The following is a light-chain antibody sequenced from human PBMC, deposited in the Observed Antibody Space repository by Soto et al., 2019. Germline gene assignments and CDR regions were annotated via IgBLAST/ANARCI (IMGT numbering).Light chain of an antibody. CDR3: HQYSSSPPYT. Sequence: EIVLTQSPGTLSLSPGERAPLSCRSSQSVISNYLAWYQQKPGQAPQLLIYGASSRATGIPDSFSGSGSWTNFTLSISRPEPEYFAVYYCHQYSSSPPYTFGQGTKLEIK. CDR2: GAS. J-gene: IGKJ2*01. V-gene: IGKV3-20*01. CDR1: QSVISNY.